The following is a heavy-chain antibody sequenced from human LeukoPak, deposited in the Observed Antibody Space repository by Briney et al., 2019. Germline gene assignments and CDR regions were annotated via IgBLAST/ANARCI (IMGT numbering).Heavy chain of an antibody. V-gene: IGHV4-59*08. Sequence: MPSETLSLTCTVSGGSISSYYWSWIRQPPGKGLEWIGYIYYSGSTNYNPSLKSRVTISVDTSKNQFSLKLSSVTAADTAVYYCARTRDSSGWTGNYAFDIWGQGTMVTVSS. CDR3: ARTRDSSGWTGNYAFDI. J-gene: IGHJ3*02. D-gene: IGHD6-19*01. CDR1: GGSISSYY. CDR2: IYYSGST.